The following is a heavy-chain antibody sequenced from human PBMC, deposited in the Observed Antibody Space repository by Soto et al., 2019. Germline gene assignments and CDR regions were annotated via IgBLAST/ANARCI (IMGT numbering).Heavy chain of an antibody. J-gene: IGHJ4*02. Sequence: SETLSLTCAVYGGSFSGYYWSGIRHPPGKGLEWIGEINHSGSTNYNPSLKSRVTISVDTSKNQFSLKLSSVTAADTAVYYCARLPSLDIVVTNSPLHLYYLAYWGQGTLVPVSA. CDR2: INHSGST. D-gene: IGHD5-12*01. CDR3: ARLPSLDIVVTNSPLHLYYLAY. V-gene: IGHV4-34*01. CDR1: GGSFSGYY.